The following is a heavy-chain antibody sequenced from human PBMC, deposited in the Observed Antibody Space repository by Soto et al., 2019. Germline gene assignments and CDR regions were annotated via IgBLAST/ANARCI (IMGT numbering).Heavy chain of an antibody. J-gene: IGHJ6*02. CDR1: GGTFSSYT. V-gene: IGHV1-69*02. CDR3: ARYDSGYDQYYYYGMDV. CDR2: IIPILGIA. Sequence: QVQLVQSGAEVKKPGSSVKVSCKASGGTFSSYTISWVRQAPGQGLEWMGRIIPILGIANYAQKFQGRVTITADKSTSTAHMELSSLRSEDTAVYYCARYDSGYDQYYYYGMDVWGQGTTVTVSS. D-gene: IGHD5-12*01.